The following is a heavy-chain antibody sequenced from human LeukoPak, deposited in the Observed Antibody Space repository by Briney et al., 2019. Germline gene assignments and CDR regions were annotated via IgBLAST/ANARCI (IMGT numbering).Heavy chain of an antibody. Sequence: GGSLRLSFAASGFTFSSYSMNWVRQAPGKGLEWVSSISSSSSYIYYADSVKGRFTISRDNAKNSLYLQMNSLRAEDTAVYYCARGGGIYSYGRYYFDYWGQGTLVTVSS. CDR1: GFTFSSYS. J-gene: IGHJ4*02. CDR3: ARGGGIYSYGRYYFDY. CDR2: ISSSSSYI. V-gene: IGHV3-21*01. D-gene: IGHD5-18*01.